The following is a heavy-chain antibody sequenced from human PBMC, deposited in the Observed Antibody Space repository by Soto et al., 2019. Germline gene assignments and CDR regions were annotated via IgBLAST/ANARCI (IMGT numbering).Heavy chain of an antibody. V-gene: IGHV4-34*01. D-gene: IGHD4-17*01. CDR3: ARGWTTVTFSAFDI. CDR2: INHSGST. Sequence: SETLSLTCAVYGGSFSGYYWSWIRQPPGKGLEWIGEINHSGSTNYNPSLKSRVTISVDTSKNQFSLKLSSVTAADTAVYYCARGWTTVTFSAFDIWGQGTMVTVSS. J-gene: IGHJ3*02. CDR1: GGSFSGYY.